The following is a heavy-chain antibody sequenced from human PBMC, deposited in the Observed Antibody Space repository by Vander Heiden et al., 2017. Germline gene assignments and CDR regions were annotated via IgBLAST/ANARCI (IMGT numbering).Heavy chain of an antibody. D-gene: IGHD2-2*03. J-gene: IGHJ5*02. CDR2: IYYSGST. Sequence: QPPLPASGPGLVNPSETLSLTCRVSGGSIRRSRYYWGWIRQPPGKGLEWVGSIYYSGSTYYNPTLKGRVTISVDTSKNHFSLKLSSVTAADTAVYYCARQVDIGGVPAASGFDPWGQGTLVAVSS. V-gene: IGHV4-39*01. CDR1: GGSIRRSRYY. CDR3: ARQVDIGGVPAASGFDP.